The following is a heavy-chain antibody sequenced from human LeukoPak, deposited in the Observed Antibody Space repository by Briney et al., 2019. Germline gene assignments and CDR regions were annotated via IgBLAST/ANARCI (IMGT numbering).Heavy chain of an antibody. CDR3: ASRGNWNDFDY. V-gene: IGHV4-38-2*01. Sequence: PSETLSLTCAVSGCSISSGYYWGWIRQPPGKGLEWIGSIYHSGSTYYNPSLKSRVTILVDTSKNQFSLKLSSVTAADTAVYYCASRGNWNDFDYWGQGTLVTVSS. CDR2: IYHSGST. D-gene: IGHD1-20*01. CDR1: GCSISSGYY. J-gene: IGHJ4*02.